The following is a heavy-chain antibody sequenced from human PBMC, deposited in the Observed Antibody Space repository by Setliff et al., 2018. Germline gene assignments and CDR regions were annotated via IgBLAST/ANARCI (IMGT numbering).Heavy chain of an antibody. CDR2: ISSSSSYI. J-gene: IGHJ4*02. CDR1: GFTFSSYS. CDR3: ARDCSGGSCYDY. D-gene: IGHD2-15*01. V-gene: IGHV3-21*01. Sequence: LRLSCAASGFTFSSYSMNWVRQAPGKGLEWVSSISSSSSYIYYADSVKGRFTISRDNAKNSLYLQMNSLRAEDTAVYYCARDCSGGSCYDYWGQGTLVTVSS.